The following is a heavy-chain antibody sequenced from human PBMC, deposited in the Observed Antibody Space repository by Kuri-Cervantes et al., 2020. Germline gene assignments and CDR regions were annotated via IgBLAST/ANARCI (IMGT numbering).Heavy chain of an antibody. CDR3: ARASHSSSWPNWFDP. J-gene: IGHJ5*02. D-gene: IGHD6-13*01. CDR2: IYHSGST. CDR1: GGSISSGGYS. V-gene: IGHV4-30-2*01. Sequence: LRLSCAVSGGSISSGGYSWSWIRQPPGKGLEWIGYIYHSGSTYYNPSLKSRATISVDRSKNQFSLKLSSVTAADTAVYYCARASHSSSWPNWFDPWGQGTLVTVSS.